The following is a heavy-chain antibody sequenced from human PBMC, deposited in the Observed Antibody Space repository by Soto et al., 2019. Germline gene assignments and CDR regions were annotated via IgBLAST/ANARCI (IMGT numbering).Heavy chain of an antibody. CDR3: ARNYGYSGYDRNNWFDP. CDR1: GYTFTSYG. V-gene: IGHV1-18*01. CDR2: ISAYNGNT. D-gene: IGHD5-12*01. J-gene: IGHJ5*02. Sequence: ASVKVSCKASGYTFTSYGISLLRHYHGQGLEWMGWISAYNGNTNYAQKLQGRVTMTTDTSTSTAYMELRSLRSDDTAVYYCARNYGYSGYDRNNWFDPWGQGTLVTVSS.